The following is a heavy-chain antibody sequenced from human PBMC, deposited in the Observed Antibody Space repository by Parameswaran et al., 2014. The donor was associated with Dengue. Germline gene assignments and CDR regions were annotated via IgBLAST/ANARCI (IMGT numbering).Heavy chain of an antibody. CDR2: ISADNGNT. D-gene: IGHD4-11*01. Sequence: PGASVKVSCKASGYTFTNYGITWVRQAPGQGLEWMGWISADNGNTNYAQRLQGRVTMTTDTSTSTAYMELRSLRSDDTAVYYCARGAENYSDYVFDIWGRGTMVTVSS. CDR3: ARGAENYSDYVFDI. V-gene: IGHV1-18*01. CDR1: GYTFTNYG. J-gene: IGHJ3*02.